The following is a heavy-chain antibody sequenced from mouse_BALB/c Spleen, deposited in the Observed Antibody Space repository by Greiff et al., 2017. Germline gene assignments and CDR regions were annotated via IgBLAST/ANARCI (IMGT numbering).Heavy chain of an antibody. CDR1: GFTFSSFG. CDR3: ARSGAMDY. J-gene: IGHJ4*01. D-gene: IGHD3-1*01. V-gene: IGHV5-17*02. CDR2: ISSGSSTI. Sequence: EVPRVESGGGLVQPGGSRKLSCAASGFTFSSFGMHWVRQAPEKGLEWVAYISSGSSTIYYADTVKGRFTISRDNPKNTLFLQMTSLRSEDTAMYYCARSGAMDYWGQGTSVTVSS.